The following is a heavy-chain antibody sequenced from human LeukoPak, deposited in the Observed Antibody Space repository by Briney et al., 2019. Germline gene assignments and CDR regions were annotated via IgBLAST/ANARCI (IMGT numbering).Heavy chain of an antibody. CDR1: GYTFTSYY. D-gene: IGHD3-22*01. V-gene: IGHV1-46*01. Sequence: ASVKVSCKASGYTFTSYYMHWVRQAPGQGLEWVGIINPSGGSTAYGQKFQGRVTITADKSTSTAYMELSSLRSEDTAVYYCARDPDYYDSSGIWGQGTLVTVSS. CDR3: ARDPDYYDSSGI. J-gene: IGHJ4*02. CDR2: INPSGGST.